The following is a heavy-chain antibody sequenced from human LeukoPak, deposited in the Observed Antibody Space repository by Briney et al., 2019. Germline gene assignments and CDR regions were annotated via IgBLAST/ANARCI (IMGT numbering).Heavy chain of an antibody. J-gene: IGHJ4*02. D-gene: IGHD3-3*01. CDR3: ATFGVIVRNDYFDF. CDR2: ISGSGGST. Sequence: PGGSLRLSCAASGFTFSSYAMSWVRQAPGKGLEWVSAISGSGGSTYYADSVKGRFTISRDNSKNTLYLQMNSLRAEDTAVYFCATFGVIVRNDYFDFWGQGALVAVSS. V-gene: IGHV3-23*01. CDR1: GFTFSSYA.